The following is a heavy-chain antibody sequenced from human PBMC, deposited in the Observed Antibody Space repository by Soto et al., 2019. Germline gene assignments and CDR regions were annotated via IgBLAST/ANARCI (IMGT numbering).Heavy chain of an antibody. CDR3: ARAFYGDFAAYSYAMYA. V-gene: IGHV4-38-2*01. CDR2: IYHSGST. CDR1: SSSTVRPSR. Sequence: TPADTRAGRSSSTVRPSRLGSVPGPPRKGLEWIGNIYHSGSTYYNPSLKSRVTISVDTSKNQFSLKLSSVTAADTAVYYCARAFYGDFAAYSYAMYAWGQRTTVPVSS. D-gene: IGHD4-17*01. J-gene: IGHJ6*02.